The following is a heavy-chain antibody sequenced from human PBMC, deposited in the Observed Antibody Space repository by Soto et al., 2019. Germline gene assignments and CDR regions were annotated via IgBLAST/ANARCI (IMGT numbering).Heavy chain of an antibody. V-gene: IGHV3-53*01. J-gene: IGHJ6*02. CDR2: IDSGGIT. CDR1: GLTVSSNY. D-gene: IGHD3-16*01. CDR3: ARGGALFYYYGLDV. Sequence: LRLSCAASGLTVSSNYMTWVRQAPGKGLEWVSVIDSGGITYYADPVRGRFTISRDNSGNTVYLQMNRLRAEDTALYYCARGGALFYYYGLDVWGRGTTVTVSS.